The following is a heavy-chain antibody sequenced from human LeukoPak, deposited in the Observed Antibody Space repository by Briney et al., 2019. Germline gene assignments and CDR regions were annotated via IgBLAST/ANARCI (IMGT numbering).Heavy chain of an antibody. CDR1: GGSFSGYY. CDR2: INHSGST. J-gene: IGHJ4*02. Sequence: SETLSLTCAVSGGSFSGYYWSWIRQPPGKGLEWIGEINHSGSTNYDPSLKSRVTISVDTSKNQFSLKLSSVTAADTAVYYCARGSGPFDYWGQGTLVTVSS. V-gene: IGHV4-34*01. CDR3: ARGSGPFDY.